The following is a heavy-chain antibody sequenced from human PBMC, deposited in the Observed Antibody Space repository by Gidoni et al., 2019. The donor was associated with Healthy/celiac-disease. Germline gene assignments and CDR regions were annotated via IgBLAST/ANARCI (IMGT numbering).Heavy chain of an antibody. J-gene: IGHJ6*02. CDR1: GSSLSTSGVG. CDR3: AHRGYCSGGSCYPEYYGMDV. D-gene: IGHD2-15*01. Sequence: QITLKESGPTLVKPTQTLTLTCTFSGSSLSTSGVGVGWIRQPQGKALEWLALIYWNDDKRYSPSLKSRLTITKDTSKNQVVLTMTNMDPVDTATYYCAHRGYCSGGSCYPEYYGMDVWGQGTTVTVSS. CDR2: IYWNDDK. V-gene: IGHV2-5*01.